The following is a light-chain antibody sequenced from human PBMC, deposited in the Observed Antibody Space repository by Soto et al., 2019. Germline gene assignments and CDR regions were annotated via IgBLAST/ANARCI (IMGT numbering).Light chain of an antibody. CDR2: ETD. V-gene: IGLV1-51*01. CDR1: NSNIGNGY. CDR3: GTWDSSLSAWV. J-gene: IGLJ3*02. Sequence: QSVLTQPPSVSAAPGQKVTISCSGSNSNIGNGYVSWYRQLPGTAPKLLIYETDKRTTGTPERFSGSKSGTSATLGITGLQTGDEADYYCGTWDSSLSAWVFGGGTKLTVL.